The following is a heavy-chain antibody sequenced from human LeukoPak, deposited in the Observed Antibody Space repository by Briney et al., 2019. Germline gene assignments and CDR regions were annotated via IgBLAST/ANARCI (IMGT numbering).Heavy chain of an antibody. V-gene: IGHV4-39*01. Sequence: TSETLSLTCAVHGGSLSSIGYYSGWIRQPPGKGLERIGSIYYTGSSYFNPSLKSRVTISVDTSKNQFSLKLSSVTAADTAVYYCARPRGYSYGHVDYWGQGTLVTVSS. J-gene: IGHJ4*02. CDR1: GGSLSSIGYY. CDR3: ARPRGYSYGHVDY. CDR2: IYYTGSS. D-gene: IGHD5-18*01.